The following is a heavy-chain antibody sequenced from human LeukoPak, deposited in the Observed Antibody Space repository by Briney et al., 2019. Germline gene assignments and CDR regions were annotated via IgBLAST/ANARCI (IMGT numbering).Heavy chain of an antibody. J-gene: IGHJ4*02. CDR2: IYYRGNT. CDR3: TRLRSGVAGDF. V-gene: IGHV4-39*01. D-gene: IGHD6-19*01. Sequence: SETLSLTCTVSGGSISNSIYHWGWVRQPPGKGLEWIGSIYYRGNTYYNPSLKSRVTISVDTSKNLFSLRLSSVTAADTAVYYCTRLRSGVAGDFWGQGTLVTVSS. CDR1: GGSISNSIYH.